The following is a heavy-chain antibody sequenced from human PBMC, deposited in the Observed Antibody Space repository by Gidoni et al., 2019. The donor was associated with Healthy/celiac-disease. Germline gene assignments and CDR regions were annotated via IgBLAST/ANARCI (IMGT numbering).Heavy chain of an antibody. J-gene: IGHJ6*02. Sequence: QVQLAESGGGVVQPGRSLRLSCAASGFTSSSYGMHWGRQAPGKGLEWVAVISYDGSNKYYADSVKGRFTISRDNSKNTLYLQMNSLRAEDTAVYYCAKEGFYSSSSRHYYYGMDVWGQGTTVTVSS. CDR3: AKEGFYSSSSRHYYYGMDV. CDR2: ISYDGSNK. CDR1: GFTSSSYG. V-gene: IGHV3-30*18. D-gene: IGHD6-6*01.